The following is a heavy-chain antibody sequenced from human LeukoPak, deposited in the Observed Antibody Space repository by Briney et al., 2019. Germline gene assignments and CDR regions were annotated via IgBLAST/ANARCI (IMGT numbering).Heavy chain of an antibody. J-gene: IGHJ4*02. D-gene: IGHD1-20*01. CDR3: ASLNWKYPDY. CDR2: IYYSGST. V-gene: IGHV4-39*01. Sequence: GSLRLSCAASGFTFSSYAMSWVRQPPGKGLEWIGSIYYSGSTYYNPSLKSRVTISVDTSKNQFSLKLSSVTAADTAVYYCASLNWKYPDYWGQGTLVTVSS. CDR1: GFTFSSYA.